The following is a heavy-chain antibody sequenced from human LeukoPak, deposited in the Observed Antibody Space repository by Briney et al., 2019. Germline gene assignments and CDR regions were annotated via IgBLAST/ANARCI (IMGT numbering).Heavy chain of an antibody. J-gene: IGHJ4*02. CDR3: ARMSGTMIVVVIPYFDY. CDR2: IEQDGGEK. D-gene: IGHD3-22*01. V-gene: IGHV3-7*01. Sequence: GGSLRLSCAASGFTFSSYWMSWVRRAPGKGLEWVANIEQDGGEKYYVDSVKGRFTISRDNAKNSLYLQMNSLRAEDTAVYYCARMSGTMIVVVIPYFDYWGQGTLVTVSS. CDR1: GFTFSSYW.